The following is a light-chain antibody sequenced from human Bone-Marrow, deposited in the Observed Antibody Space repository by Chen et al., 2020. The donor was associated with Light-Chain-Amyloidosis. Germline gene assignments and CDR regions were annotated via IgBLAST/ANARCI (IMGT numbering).Light chain of an antibody. Sequence: EIVLTQSPGTLSLSPGDRATLSCRTSQSISSTYLAWYQQKPGQASRLLIYGVSSRATGIADRFSGSGSGTDFTLTISRLEPEDFAVYYCQQYSTSPLTFGGGTKVEIK. CDR1: QSISSTY. CDR2: GVS. J-gene: IGKJ4*01. V-gene: IGKV3-20*01. CDR3: QQYSTSPLT.